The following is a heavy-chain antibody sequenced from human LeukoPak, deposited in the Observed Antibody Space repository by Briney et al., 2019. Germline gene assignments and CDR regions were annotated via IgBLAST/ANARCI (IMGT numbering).Heavy chain of an antibody. CDR1: GFTFSCYA. CDR2: ISDNEGST. Sequence: GGSLRLSCAASGFTFSCYAMSWVRQAPGKGLEWVSGISDNEGSTYYRDSVKGRFTISRDNTKNTVYLQLNNLRADDTAVYFCARHDIFNPYWGQGTLVTVSS. J-gene: IGHJ4*02. D-gene: IGHD1-14*01. V-gene: IGHV3-23*01. CDR3: ARHDIFNPY.